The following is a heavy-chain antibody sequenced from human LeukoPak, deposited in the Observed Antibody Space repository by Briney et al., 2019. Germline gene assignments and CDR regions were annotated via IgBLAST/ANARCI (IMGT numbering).Heavy chain of an antibody. CDR2: MNPNSGNT. Sequence: ASVKVSCKASGYTFTSYDINWVRQATGQGLEWMGWMNPNSGNTGYAQKFQGRVTITRNTSISTAYMELSSLRSEDTAVYYCARGSSSSEIDYWGQGTLVAVSS. V-gene: IGHV1-8*01. D-gene: IGHD6-6*01. CDR1: GYTFTSYD. J-gene: IGHJ4*02. CDR3: ARGSSSSEIDY.